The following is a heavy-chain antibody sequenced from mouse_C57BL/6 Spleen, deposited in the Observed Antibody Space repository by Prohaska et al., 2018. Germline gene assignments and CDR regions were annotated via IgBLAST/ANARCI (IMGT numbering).Heavy chain of an antibody. J-gene: IGHJ1*03. Sequence: HGNSLEWIGDINPNNGGTSYNQKFKGKATLTVDKSSSTAYMELRSLTSEDSAVYYCARSGTTVVATDWYFDVWGTGTTVTVSS. CDR2: INPNNGGT. D-gene: IGHD1-1*01. V-gene: IGHV1-26*01. CDR3: ARSGTTVVATDWYFDV.